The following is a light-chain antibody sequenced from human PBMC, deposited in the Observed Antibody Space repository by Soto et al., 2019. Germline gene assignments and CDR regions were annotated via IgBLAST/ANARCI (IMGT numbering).Light chain of an antibody. Sequence: QSALTQPASVSGSPGQSITISCTGTSSDVGAYNLVSWYQHHPGKAPKLLIFEGSKRPSGVSNRFSGSKSDNTASLTISGLQAEDEADYHCCSYGGFSTFVIFGGGTKLTVL. V-gene: IGLV2-23*03. CDR1: SSDVGAYNL. CDR2: EGS. J-gene: IGLJ2*01. CDR3: CSYGGFSTFVI.